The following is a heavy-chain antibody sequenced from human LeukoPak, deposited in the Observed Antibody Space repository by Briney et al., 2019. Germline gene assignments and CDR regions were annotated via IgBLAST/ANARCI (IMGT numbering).Heavy chain of an antibody. D-gene: IGHD6-19*01. CDR3: ARAPYSSGWYWFDP. J-gene: IGHJ5*02. CDR2: IYASGST. V-gene: IGHV4-4*07. CDR1: GGSIRSYY. Sequence: SETLSLTCTVSGGSIRSYYWGWIRQPAVKGLEWIGRIYASGSTNYNPSLKSRVTVSIDTSKNQFSLKLSSVTAADTAVYYCARAPYSSGWYWFDPWGQGTLVTVSS.